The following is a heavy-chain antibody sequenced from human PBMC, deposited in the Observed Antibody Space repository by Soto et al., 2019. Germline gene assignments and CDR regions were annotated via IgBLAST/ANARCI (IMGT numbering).Heavy chain of an antibody. J-gene: IGHJ4*02. CDR1: DGSISSGGYS. CDR3: ARANGDYGFDF. CDR2: IYHSGST. V-gene: IGHV4-30-2*01. D-gene: IGHD4-17*01. Sequence: PSGPMSLTCAVSDGSISSGGYSWGWTRQPPGKDLEWIGYIYHSGSTYYNPSLKSRVTISVDRSKNQFSLKLSSVTAADTVIHYCARANGDYGFDFWGQGTLVTGSA.